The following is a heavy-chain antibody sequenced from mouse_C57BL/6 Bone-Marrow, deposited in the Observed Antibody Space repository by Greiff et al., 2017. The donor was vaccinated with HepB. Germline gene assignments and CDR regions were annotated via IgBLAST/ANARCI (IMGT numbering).Heavy chain of an antibody. V-gene: IGHV2-5*01. CDR1: GFSLTSYG. CDR3: ASLYYYGSSPAMDY. D-gene: IGHD1-1*01. CDR2: IWRGGST. Sequence: QVHVKQSGPGLVQPSQSLSITCTVSGFSLTSYGVHWVRQSPGKGLEWLGVIWRGGSTDYNAAFMSRLSITKDNSKSQVFYKMNSLQADDTAIYYCASLYYYGSSPAMDYWGQGTSVTVSS. J-gene: IGHJ4*01.